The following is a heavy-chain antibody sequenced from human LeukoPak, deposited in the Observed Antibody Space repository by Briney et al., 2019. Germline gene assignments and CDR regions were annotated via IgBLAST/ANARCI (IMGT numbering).Heavy chain of an antibody. CDR2: IYYSGST. CDR1: GGSISSYY. D-gene: IGHD4-17*01. CDR3: AGDYGGYVTPLNAFDI. J-gene: IGHJ3*02. V-gene: IGHV4-59*01. Sequence: SETLSLTCTVSGGSISSYYWSWIRQPPGKGLEWIGYIYYSGSTNYNPSLKSRVTISVDTSKNQFSLKLSSVTAADTAVYYCAGDYGGYVTPLNAFDIWGQGTMVTVSS.